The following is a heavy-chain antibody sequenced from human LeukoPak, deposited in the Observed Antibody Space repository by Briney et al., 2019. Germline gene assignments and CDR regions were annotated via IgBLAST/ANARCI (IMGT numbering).Heavy chain of an antibody. V-gene: IGHV4-34*01. CDR2: INHSGST. Sequence: PSETLSLTCAVYGGSFSGYYWSWIRQPPGKGLEWIGEINHSGSTNYNPSLKSRVTISVDTSKNQFSLKLSSVTAADTAVYYCARSHRSYYYYYMDVWGKGTTVKISS. J-gene: IGHJ6*03. CDR3: ARSHRSYYYYYMDV. CDR1: GGSFSGYY.